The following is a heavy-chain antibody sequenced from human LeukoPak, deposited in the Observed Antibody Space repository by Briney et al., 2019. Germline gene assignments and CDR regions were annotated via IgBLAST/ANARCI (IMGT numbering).Heavy chain of an antibody. D-gene: IGHD5-24*01. CDR3: ARDVQLST. V-gene: IGHV3-23*01. CDR1: GFTFSDSA. J-gene: IGHJ3*01. Sequence: GGSLRLSCAASGFTFSDSAMTWVRQAPGRGLEWVSLISFSGDSIYYADSVRGRFTISRDNSKDTLYLQMNSLRAEDTAIYYCARDVQLSTWDLGTMVTVSS. CDR2: ISFSGDSI.